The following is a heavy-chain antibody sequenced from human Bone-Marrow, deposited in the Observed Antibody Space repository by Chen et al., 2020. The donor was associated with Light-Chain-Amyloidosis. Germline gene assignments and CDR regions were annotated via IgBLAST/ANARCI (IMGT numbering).Heavy chain of an antibody. V-gene: IGHV3-23*04. Sequence: EVQLAESGGGLLQRGGSLRLSCAASGFAFSSYAMSWVRQAPGKGLEWGEKRRGRGGSRYCVDSVKGRLTISRDNSKNALFLQMNSLRAEDTAVYYCAKDISYDDILPGYPADAFDIWGQGTMVTVSS. D-gene: IGHD3-9*01. CDR2: RRGRGGSR. J-gene: IGHJ3*02. CDR1: GFAFSSYA. CDR3: AKDISYDDILPGYPADAFDI.